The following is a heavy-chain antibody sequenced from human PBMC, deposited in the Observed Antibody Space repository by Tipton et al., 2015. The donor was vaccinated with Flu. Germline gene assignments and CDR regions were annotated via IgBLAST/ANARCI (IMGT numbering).Heavy chain of an antibody. CDR1: GGSISNYH. CDR3: AKASGVLEWRSWTFDS. CDR2: INYSGSA. V-gene: IGHV4-39*07. D-gene: IGHD3-3*01. Sequence: TLSLTCTVSGGSISNYHWGWIRQPPGKGLEWIGGINYSGSAYYNPPLKSRVAISVDTSKNQFSLNLNSVTAADTAVYYCAKASGVLEWRSWTFDSWGKGTLVTVSS. J-gene: IGHJ4*02.